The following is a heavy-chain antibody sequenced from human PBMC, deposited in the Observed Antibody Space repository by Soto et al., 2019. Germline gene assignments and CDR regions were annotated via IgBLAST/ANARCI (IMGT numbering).Heavy chain of an antibody. CDR2: IKQDGSET. V-gene: IGHV3-7*01. Sequence: PGGSLRLSCTASRVTFCNYWMSWVRQAPGKGLEWVANIKQDGSETYYVDSLRGRFTISRDNAKNSVYLQMNSLRVDDTAVYFCAGENVAVPAYFWGQGTLVTVS. CDR1: RVTFCNYW. J-gene: IGHJ4*02. CDR3: AGENVAVPAYF. D-gene: IGHD6-19*01.